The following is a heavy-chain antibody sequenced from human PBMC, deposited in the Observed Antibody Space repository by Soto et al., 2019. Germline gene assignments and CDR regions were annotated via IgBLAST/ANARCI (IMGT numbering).Heavy chain of an antibody. CDR2: LYYSGST. V-gene: IGHV4-59*01. CDR3: ARVEPLVRGLRWFDP. D-gene: IGHD3-10*01. CDR1: VGSISGYY. J-gene: IGHJ5*02. Sequence: SETLSLTCTVSVGSISGYYWSWIRQPPGKGLEWIGYLYYSGSTNYNPSLKSRVTISVDTSKNQFSLKLNSVTAADTAVYYCARVEPLVRGLRWFDPWGQGTLVTVSS.